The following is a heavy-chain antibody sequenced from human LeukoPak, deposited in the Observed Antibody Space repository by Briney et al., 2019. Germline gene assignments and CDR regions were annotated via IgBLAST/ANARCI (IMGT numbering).Heavy chain of an antibody. D-gene: IGHD3-22*01. Sequence: SETLSLTCTVSGGSISSFYWSWIRQPPGKGLEWIGYIYYSGSTNYNPSLKSRVTISVDTSKNQFSLKLSSVTAADTAVYYCASCDSSGSEAFDIWGQGTMVTVSS. J-gene: IGHJ3*02. CDR2: IYYSGST. CDR3: ASCDSSGSEAFDI. CDR1: GGSISSFY. V-gene: IGHV4-59*01.